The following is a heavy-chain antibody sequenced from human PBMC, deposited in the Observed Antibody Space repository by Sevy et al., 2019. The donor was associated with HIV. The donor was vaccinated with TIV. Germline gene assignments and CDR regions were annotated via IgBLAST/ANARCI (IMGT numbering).Heavy chain of an antibody. J-gene: IGHJ4*02. CDR3: ASLFYYYDSSGER. D-gene: IGHD3-22*01. CDR1: GFTFSSYE. Sequence: GGSLRLSCAASGFTFSSYEMNWVRQAPGKGLEWVSYISSSGSTIYYADSVKGRFTISRDNVKNSLYLQMNSLRAEDTAVYYCASLFYYYDSSGERWGQGTLVTVSS. CDR2: ISSSGSTI. V-gene: IGHV3-48*03.